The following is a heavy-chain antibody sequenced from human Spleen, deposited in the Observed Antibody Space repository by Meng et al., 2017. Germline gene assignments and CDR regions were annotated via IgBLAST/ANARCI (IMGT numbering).Heavy chain of an antibody. CDR1: GYNFPDYY. V-gene: IGHV7-4-1*02. CDR3: ARDHSPNCSGGTCYAPYDY. Sequence: ASVKVSCKPSGYNFPDYYIHWVRQAPGQGLEWMGWINTNTGNPTYAQGFTGRFVFSLDTSVSTAYLQISSLKAEDTAVYYCARDHSPNCSGGTCYAPYDYWGQGTLVTVSS. D-gene: IGHD2-15*01. CDR2: INTNTGNP. J-gene: IGHJ4*02.